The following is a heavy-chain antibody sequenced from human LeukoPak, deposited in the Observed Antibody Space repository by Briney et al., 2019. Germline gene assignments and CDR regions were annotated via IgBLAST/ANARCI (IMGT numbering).Heavy chain of an antibody. D-gene: IGHD5-24*01. CDR3: ARVRDGYNDAYDI. CDR2: IKPSGGNT. CDR1: GYSFTSYN. Sequence: ASVKVSCKASGYSFTSYNLHWVRQAPGLRLEWMGIIKPSGGNTNYAQKFQGRVTMTRDTSTSTVYMELSSLKSEDTAVYYCARVRDGYNDAYDIWGQGTMVTVSS. V-gene: IGHV1-46*01. J-gene: IGHJ3*02.